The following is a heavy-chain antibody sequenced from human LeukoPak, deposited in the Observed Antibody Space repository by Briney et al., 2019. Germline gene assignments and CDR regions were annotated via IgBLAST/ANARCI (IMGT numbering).Heavy chain of an antibody. CDR2: ISYDGSNK. D-gene: IGHD6-19*01. CDR1: GFTFSSYA. CDR3: ARDHSIYKGYSSGWYLDY. J-gene: IGHJ4*02. Sequence: GRSLRLSCAASGFTFSSYAMHWVRQAPGKGLEWVAVISYDGSNKYYADSVKGRFTISRDNSKNTLYLQMNSLRAEDTAVYYCARDHSIYKGYSSGWYLDYWGQGTLVTVSS. V-gene: IGHV3-30-3*01.